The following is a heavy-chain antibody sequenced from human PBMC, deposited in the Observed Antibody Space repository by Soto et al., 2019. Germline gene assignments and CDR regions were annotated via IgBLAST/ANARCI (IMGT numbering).Heavy chain of an antibody. J-gene: IGHJ6*02. V-gene: IGHV5-51*01. D-gene: IGHD3-10*01. CDR3: AGGGVRGVITRTRDYYGMDV. Sequence: GESLKISCKGSGYSFTSYWVGWVRQMPWKGLXXMGIIYPGDSDNRYRTSLNGQVNISPDNSTRTAYMQSSSLKEYDTATYYSAGGGVRGVITRTRDYYGMDVWGQGTTVTVSS. CDR1: GYSFTSYW. CDR2: IYPGDSDN.